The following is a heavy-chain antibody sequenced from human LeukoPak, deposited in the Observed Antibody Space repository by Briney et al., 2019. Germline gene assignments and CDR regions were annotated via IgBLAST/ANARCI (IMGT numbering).Heavy chain of an antibody. D-gene: IGHD5-12*01. CDR3: AREYSGYDGDTFDM. V-gene: IGHV3-11*04. CDR2: SSTSGYTT. CDR1: GFTFSNYH. Sequence: GGSLRLSCAASGFTFSNYHMSWVRQAPGKGLEWVSYSSTSGYTTYYADSVKGRFTISRDNARNSLYLQMNSLRAEDTAVYYCAREYSGYDGDTFDMWGQGTMVTVSS. J-gene: IGHJ3*02.